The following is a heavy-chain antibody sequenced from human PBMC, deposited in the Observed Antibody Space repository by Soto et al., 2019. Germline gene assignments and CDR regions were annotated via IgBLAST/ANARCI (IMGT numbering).Heavy chain of an antibody. CDR2: ISYDGSKK. CDR1: DFTFNTFG. J-gene: IGHJ4*02. V-gene: IGHV3-30*18. D-gene: IGHD2-8*01. Sequence: QVQLVESGGGVVQPGGSLRLSCAASDFTFNTFGMHRFRQAPGKGLEREAVISYDGSKKYYADSVKGRFTISRDNSKNTLYLQITNLRAEATAVYYCAKDDCTTAVCYTDYWGQGTLVTVSS. CDR3: AKDDCTTAVCYTDY.